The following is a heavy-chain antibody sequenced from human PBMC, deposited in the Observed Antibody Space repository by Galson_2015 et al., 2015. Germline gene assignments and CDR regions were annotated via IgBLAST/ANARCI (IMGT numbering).Heavy chain of an antibody. J-gene: IGHJ3*01. Sequence: SVKVSCKASGDDFGTYGISWVRQAPGKGLEWMGWISAFNGNTNYGQKLQGRVTMTTDTSTSTAYMELRSLRSDDTAVYYCAKDQDTAFDLWGQGTMVIVSS. V-gene: IGHV1-18*01. CDR3: AKDQDTAFDL. D-gene: IGHD5-18*01. CDR1: GDDFGTYG. CDR2: ISAFNGNT.